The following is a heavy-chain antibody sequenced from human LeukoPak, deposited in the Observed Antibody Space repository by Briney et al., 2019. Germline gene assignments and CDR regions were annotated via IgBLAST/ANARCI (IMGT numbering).Heavy chain of an antibody. D-gene: IGHD5-18*01. J-gene: IGHJ6*02. CDR2: IKQDGTEK. CDR1: GFTISSYS. Sequence: PAGSLRLPSAASGFTISSYSMSWVRQAPAKGLEWVANIKQDGTEKYYVDSVKGRFTISRDNAKNSLYLQLNSLRAEDTAVYYCARCGYGYYYYGMDVWGQGTTVTVSS. CDR3: ARCGYGYYYYGMDV. V-gene: IGHV3-7*01.